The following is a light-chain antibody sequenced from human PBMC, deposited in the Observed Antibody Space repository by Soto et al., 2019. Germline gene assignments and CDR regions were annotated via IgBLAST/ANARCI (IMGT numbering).Light chain of an antibody. Sequence: ERVMTQAPASVSVCPGEEVSVSCRASQSVNSKVAWYQQKPGQAPRLLIYGASTRATGIPARFSGSRSGPDFTLTISSLQPEDFATYYCQQSYSSPPTFGQGTKVDIK. CDR2: GAS. J-gene: IGKJ1*01. CDR3: QQSYSSPPT. CDR1: QSVNSK. V-gene: IGKV3-15*01.